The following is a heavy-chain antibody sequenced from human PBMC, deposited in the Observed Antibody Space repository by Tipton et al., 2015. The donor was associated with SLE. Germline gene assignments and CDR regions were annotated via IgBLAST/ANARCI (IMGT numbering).Heavy chain of an antibody. D-gene: IGHD6-19*01. CDR3: AREVGYNSIFDY. J-gene: IGHJ4*02. CDR2: TYYRSKWYN. Sequence: PGLVKPSQTLSLTCAISGDSVSNNSAAWNWIRQSPSRGLEWLGRTYYRSKWYNDYPVSVKSRITINADTSKNHFSLQLNSVTPGDTAVYYCAREVGYNSIFDYWGQGTLVTVSS. V-gene: IGHV6-1*01. CDR1: GDSVSNNSAA.